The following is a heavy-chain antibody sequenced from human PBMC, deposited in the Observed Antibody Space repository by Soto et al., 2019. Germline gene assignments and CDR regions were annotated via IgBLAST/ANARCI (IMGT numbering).Heavy chain of an antibody. V-gene: IGHV1-18*01. J-gene: IGHJ2*01. CDR3: ARGYPGDCTNGVCYTGTLKISWDFDL. CDR1: GYTFTSYG. D-gene: IGHD2-8*01. CDR2: ISAYNGNT. Sequence: QVQLVQSGAEVKKPGASVKVSCKASGYTFTSYGISWVRQAPGQGLEWMGWISAYNGNTNYAQKLQGRVTMTTDTSTRTAYMELRSLRSDDTAVYYCARGYPGDCTNGVCYTGTLKISWDFDLWGRGTLVTVSS.